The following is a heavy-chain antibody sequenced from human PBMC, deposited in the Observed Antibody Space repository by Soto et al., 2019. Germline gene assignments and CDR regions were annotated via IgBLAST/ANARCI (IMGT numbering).Heavy chain of an antibody. CDR1: GYSFTSLD. CDR2: MEPSTGRT. Sequence: QVQLVQSGAEVREPGASVKVSCKASGYSFTSLDINWVRQTAGQGLEWMGWMEPSTGRTGYAQKFQGRVTMTRDTPISTPYMELTPLTSENPAFYYCARGVSAGVDYWRQGTLVTVSS. J-gene: IGHJ4*02. V-gene: IGHV1-8*01. D-gene: IGHD1-26*01. CDR3: ARGVSAGVDY.